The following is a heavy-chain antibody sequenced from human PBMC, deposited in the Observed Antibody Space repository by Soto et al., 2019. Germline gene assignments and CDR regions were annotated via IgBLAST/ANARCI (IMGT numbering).Heavy chain of an antibody. Sequence: SLRLSYAASGFTVSSNYMSWVRQAPGKGLEWVSVIYSGGSTYYADSVKGRFTISRDNSKNTLYLQMNSLRAEDTAVYYCARLSNYSSGWYGAVDIWGQGTMVTVSS. V-gene: IGHV3-53*01. CDR1: GFTVSSNY. D-gene: IGHD6-19*01. CDR3: ARLSNYSSGWYGAVDI. CDR2: IYSGGST. J-gene: IGHJ3*02.